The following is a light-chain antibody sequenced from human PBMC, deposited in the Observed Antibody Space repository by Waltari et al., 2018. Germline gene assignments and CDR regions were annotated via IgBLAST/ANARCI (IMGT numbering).Light chain of an antibody. CDR1: PDLKTY. CDR3: QQLASYPRT. CDR2: ATS. J-gene: IGKJ2*01. Sequence: DIQLTQSPSFLSASVGDRVTITCRASPDLKTYLAWYQQRPGKAPKPRLFATSNLQEGVPSRFSGSGSGAEVTLTSSCLQPEDFATYYCQQLASYPRTFGQGTKVEI. V-gene: IGKV1-9*01.